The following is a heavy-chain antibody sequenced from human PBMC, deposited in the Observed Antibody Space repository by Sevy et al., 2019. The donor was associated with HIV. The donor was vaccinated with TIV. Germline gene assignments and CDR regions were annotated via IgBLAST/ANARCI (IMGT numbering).Heavy chain of an antibody. CDR2: ISHDGRNNK. J-gene: IGHJ5*02. V-gene: IGHV3-30*04. D-gene: IGHD3-10*01. Sequence: GGSLRLSCAASGFTFSEFGMHWVRQAPGKGLEWVAVISHDGRNNKNNADSVKGQFTISRDNSKNTLYLQMNSLRADDTAIYYFARDRGEILRSAFKSWGQGTLVTVSS. CDR3: ARDRGEILRSAFKS. CDR1: GFTFSEFG.